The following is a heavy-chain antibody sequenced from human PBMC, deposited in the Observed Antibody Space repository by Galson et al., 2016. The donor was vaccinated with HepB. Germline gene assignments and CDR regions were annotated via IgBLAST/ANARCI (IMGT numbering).Heavy chain of an antibody. V-gene: IGHV3-74*01. CDR3: VRGSWAPFES. D-gene: IGHD3-10*01. CDR2: LSFDGSAR. CDR1: GFRFSSVW. Sequence: SLRLSCAASGFRFSSVWMHWVRQAPGKGLVWVSGLSFDGSARRYADSVKSRFTISRDNAKNTLYVEMTSLSAEDTAVDYFVRGSWAPFESWGQGTLVTVSS. J-gene: IGHJ5*01.